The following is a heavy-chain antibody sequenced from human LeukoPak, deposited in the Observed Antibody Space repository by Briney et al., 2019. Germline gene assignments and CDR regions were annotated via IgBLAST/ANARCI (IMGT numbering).Heavy chain of an antibody. V-gene: IGHV1-3*01. CDR3: SRDVGGYYDDAFDI. CDR2: INAGNGNT. D-gene: IGHD3-22*01. CDR1: GYTFTSYA. J-gene: IGHJ3*02. Sequence: ASLNLSCKASGYTFTSYAMHWVRQAPGQRHEWMGWINAGNGNTKYSQQFQGRVTITRDTSANTPYMELSSLRTEETAVDYCSRDVGGYYDDAFDIWGQGTMVTVSS.